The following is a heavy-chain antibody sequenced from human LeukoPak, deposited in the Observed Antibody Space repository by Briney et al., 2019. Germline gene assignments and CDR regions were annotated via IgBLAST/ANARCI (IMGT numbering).Heavy chain of an antibody. D-gene: IGHD4-23*01. CDR1: GFLFSSYE. CDR2: ISTSGGTI. J-gene: IGHJ4*02. V-gene: IGHV3-48*03. CDR3: ARDSYYGGTQDY. Sequence: GGSLRLSCAASGFLFSSYEMNWVRQAPGKGLEWVSYISTSGGTIYYADSVKGRYTISRDNAKDSLYLQMNTLRAEDTAVYYCARDSYYGGTQDYWGQGTLVTVSS.